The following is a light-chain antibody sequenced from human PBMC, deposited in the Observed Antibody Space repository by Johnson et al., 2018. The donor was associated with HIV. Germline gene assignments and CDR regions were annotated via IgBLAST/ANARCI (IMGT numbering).Light chain of an antibody. Sequence: QSVLTQPPSVSAAPGQKVTISCSGSNSNIGNNYVSWYQQLPGTAPKLLIYENNQRSSGIPDRFSGSKSATSATLGITGLQTGDEADYYCGTGDSSLSVYVFGSGTKVTVL. V-gene: IGLV1-51*02. J-gene: IGLJ1*01. CDR1: NSNIGNNY. CDR2: ENN. CDR3: GTGDSSLSVYV.